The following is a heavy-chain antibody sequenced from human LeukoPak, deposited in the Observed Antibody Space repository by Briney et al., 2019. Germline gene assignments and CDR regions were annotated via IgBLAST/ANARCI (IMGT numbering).Heavy chain of an antibody. D-gene: IGHD5-12*01. V-gene: IGHV3-23*01. CDR3: ATSGYSGYDSPT. CDR1: GFTFSVYA. CDR2: IGSGGCRA. Sequence: GGSLRLSCAASGFTFSVYAMAWVRHAPGRGLEWLSVIGSGGCRANYAHSVKGRFTMSRDDSRNTVFLQMNSLRAEDTAIYYCATSGYSGYDSPTWGQGTLVTVSS. J-gene: IGHJ4*02.